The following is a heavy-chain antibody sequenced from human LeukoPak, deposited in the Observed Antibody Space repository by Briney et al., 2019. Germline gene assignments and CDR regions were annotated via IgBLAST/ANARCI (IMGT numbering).Heavy chain of an antibody. CDR2: INGGNGNA. Sequence: ASVKVSCKTSGYTFTTYAIHWVRQAPGQRPEWMGWINGGNGNAQYSQKFQGRVTITRDTSASTAYMELSSLKSEDTAAYYCARANYGDYFGYWGQGTLVTVSS. J-gene: IGHJ4*02. D-gene: IGHD4-17*01. CDR3: ARANYGDYFGY. V-gene: IGHV1-3*01. CDR1: GYTFTTYA.